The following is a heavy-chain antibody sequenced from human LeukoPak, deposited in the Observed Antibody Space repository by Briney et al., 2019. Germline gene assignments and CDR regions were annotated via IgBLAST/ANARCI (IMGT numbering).Heavy chain of an antibody. CDR2: VHRSGGI. CDR1: GGSFSGYY. J-gene: IGHJ5*02. CDR3: ARGDDFWGGYNWFDP. D-gene: IGHD3-3*01. Sequence: SETLSLTCTVYGGSFSGYYWSWIRQPPGKGLEWIGEVHRSGGINYNAYLMTCVAISVDTSKNQFSLKLRSVTAADTAVYYCARGDDFWGGYNWFDPWGQGTLATVSS. V-gene: IGHV4-34*01.